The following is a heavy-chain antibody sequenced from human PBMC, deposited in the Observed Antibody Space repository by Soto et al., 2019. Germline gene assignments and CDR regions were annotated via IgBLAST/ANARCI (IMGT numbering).Heavy chain of an antibody. Sequence: SETLSLTCTVSGGSISSGDYYWSWIRQPPGKGLEWIGYIYYSGSTYYNPSLKSRVTISVDTSKNQFSLKLSSVTAADTAVYYCARLRYFDWFRIYYFVYWGQGTQVTVTS. D-gene: IGHD3-9*01. CDR1: GGSISSGDYY. J-gene: IGHJ4*02. CDR2: IYYSGST. CDR3: ARLRYFDWFRIYYFVY. V-gene: IGHV4-30-4*01.